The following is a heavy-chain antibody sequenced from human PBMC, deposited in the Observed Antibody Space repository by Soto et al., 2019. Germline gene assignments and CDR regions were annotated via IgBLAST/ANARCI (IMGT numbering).Heavy chain of an antibody. V-gene: IGHV4-59*01. D-gene: IGHD3-3*01. CDR2: IYYSGST. CDR1: GGSISSYY. J-gene: IGHJ6*02. Sequence: SETLSLTCTVSGGSISSYYWSWIRQPPGKGLEWIGYIYYSGSTNYNPSLKSRVTISVDTSKNQFSLKLSSVTAADTAVYYCARLLYDFSPVDVWGQGTTVTVSS. CDR3: ARLLYDFSPVDV.